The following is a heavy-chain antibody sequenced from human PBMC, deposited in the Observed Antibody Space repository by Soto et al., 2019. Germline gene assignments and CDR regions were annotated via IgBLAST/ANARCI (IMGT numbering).Heavy chain of an antibody. CDR1: VGSINSGGYC. CDR2: ISYGGST. J-gene: IGHJ4*02. D-gene: IGHD5-18*01. V-gene: IGHV4-31*03. CDR3: SRGILV. Sequence: QVQLQESGPGLVKPSQTLSLTCTVSVGSINSGGYCWSWIRQHPGKGLDWIGCISYGGSTSYNPSLKSRVTIAVDTSKNQFSLELTSVTAADPAVYYGSRGILVWGQGALITVSS.